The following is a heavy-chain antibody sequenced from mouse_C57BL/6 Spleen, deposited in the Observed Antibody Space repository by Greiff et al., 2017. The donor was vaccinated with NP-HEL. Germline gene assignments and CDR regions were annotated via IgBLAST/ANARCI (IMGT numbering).Heavy chain of an antibody. J-gene: IGHJ4*01. V-gene: IGHV1-55*01. CDR2: IYPGSGST. CDR1: GYTFTSYW. CDR3: ARRPGLYAMDY. Sequence: VQLQQSGAELVKPGASVKMSCKASGYTFTSYWITWVKQRPGQGLEWIGDIYPGSGSTNSNEKFKSKATLTVDTSSSTAYMQLSSLTSEDSAVYYCARRPGLYAMDYWGQGTSVTVSS. D-gene: IGHD3-1*01.